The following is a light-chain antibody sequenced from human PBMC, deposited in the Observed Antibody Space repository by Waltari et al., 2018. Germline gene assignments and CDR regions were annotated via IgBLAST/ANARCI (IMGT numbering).Light chain of an antibody. V-gene: IGLV1-36*01. J-gene: IGLJ3*02. Sequence: QSVLTQPPSVSGAPRQRVTISCSGSSSNIGHNSVNWYQQLPGKPPKLLIYYDDLLSSGFSDRFSGSKSVTSASLAIAGLQSEDEAHYYCAAWDASLSSWLFGGGTKLTVL. CDR3: AAWDASLSSWL. CDR2: YDD. CDR1: SSNIGHNS.